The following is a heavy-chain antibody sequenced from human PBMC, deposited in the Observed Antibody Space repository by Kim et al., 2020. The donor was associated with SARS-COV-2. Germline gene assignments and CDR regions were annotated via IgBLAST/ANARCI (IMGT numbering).Heavy chain of an antibody. Sequence: ASVKVSCKASGYTFTSYGISWVRQAPGQGLEWMGWISAYNGNTNYAQKLQGRVTMTTDTSTSTAYMELRSLRSDDTAVYYCAISQYSSSSGGWFDPWGQGTLVTVSS. CDR2: ISAYNGNT. CDR3: AISQYSSSSGGWFDP. J-gene: IGHJ5*02. D-gene: IGHD6-6*01. CDR1: GYTFTSYG. V-gene: IGHV1-18*01.